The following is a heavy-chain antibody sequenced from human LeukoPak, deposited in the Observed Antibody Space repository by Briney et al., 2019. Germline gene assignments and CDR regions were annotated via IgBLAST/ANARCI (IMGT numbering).Heavy chain of an antibody. J-gene: IGHJ3*02. CDR1: GGSVSTTHW. D-gene: IGHD6-19*01. CDR2: IFHSGTT. CDR3: ARDQWLLRGGDHDAFDI. V-gene: IGHV4-4*02. Sequence: SGTLSLTCVVSGGSVSTTHWWTWVRQPPGKGLEWIGDIFHSGTTNYNPSLKSRVTISVDKSKNQFSLRLRSVTAADTAVYYCARDQWLLRGGDHDAFDIWGQGTMVPVSS.